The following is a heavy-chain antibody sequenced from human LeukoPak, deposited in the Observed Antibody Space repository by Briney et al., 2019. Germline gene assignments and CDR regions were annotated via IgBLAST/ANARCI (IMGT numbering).Heavy chain of an antibody. Sequence: PGGSLRLSCAASGFSFSLYWMTWVRQSPGKGLVWVSRINSDGINTSYADSVKGRFTISRDNAKNTLNLQMNSLRAEDTAVYYCARDLGQYYDTSDNWFDPWGQGTLVTVSS. J-gene: IGHJ5*02. CDR1: GFSFSLYW. D-gene: IGHD3-22*01. CDR3: ARDLGQYYDTSDNWFDP. V-gene: IGHV3-74*01. CDR2: INSDGINT.